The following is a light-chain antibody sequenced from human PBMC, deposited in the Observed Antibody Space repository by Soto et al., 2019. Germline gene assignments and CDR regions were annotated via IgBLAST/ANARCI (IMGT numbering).Light chain of an antibody. J-gene: IGLJ2*01. CDR1: NSNVGSYY. Sequence: QSVLTQPPSASGTPGQRVTISCSGSNSNVGSYYVYWYQQLPGTAPKLLIYRANQRPSGVPDRFSGSKSGTSASLAISGLRSEDEADYYCASWDDSLSGVVFGGGIKLTVL. CDR2: RAN. V-gene: IGLV1-47*01. CDR3: ASWDDSLSGVV.